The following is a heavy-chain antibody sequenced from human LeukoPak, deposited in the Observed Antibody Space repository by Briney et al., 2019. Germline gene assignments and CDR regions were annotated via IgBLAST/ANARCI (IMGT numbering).Heavy chain of an antibody. CDR3: AKWGDYDVLTGYYDSDY. CDR2: ISGRDDST. V-gene: IGHV3-23*01. D-gene: IGHD3-9*01. J-gene: IGHJ4*02. Sequence: GGSLRLSCAASGFSFSNYAMSWVRQVPGKGLEWVSAISGRDDSTYYADSVKGRFTISRDTSKNTQYLQMNSLRAEDTAVYYCAKWGDYDVLTGYYDSDYWGQGTLVTVSP. CDR1: GFSFSNYA.